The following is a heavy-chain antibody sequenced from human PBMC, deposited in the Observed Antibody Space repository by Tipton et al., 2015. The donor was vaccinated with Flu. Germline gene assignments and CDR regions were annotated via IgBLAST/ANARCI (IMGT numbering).Heavy chain of an antibody. D-gene: IGHD3-22*01. Sequence: QLVQSGAEVKKPGASVKVSCKASGYTFTSYGISWVRQAPGQGLEWMGWISAYNGNTNYAQKLQGRVTMTTDTSTSTAYMELRSLRSDDTAVYYCAGGTYYYDSSGYLYYYGMDVWGQGTTVTVSS. V-gene: IGHV1-18*01. CDR3: AGGTYYYDSSGYLYYYGMDV. CDR2: ISAYNGNT. CDR1: GYTFTSYG. J-gene: IGHJ6*02.